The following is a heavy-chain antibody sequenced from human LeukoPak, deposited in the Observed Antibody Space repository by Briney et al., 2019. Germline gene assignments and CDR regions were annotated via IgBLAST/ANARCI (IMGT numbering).Heavy chain of an antibody. Sequence: KPSETLSLTCTVSGGSISSYYWSWIRQSPGKGLEWIGEINHSGSTNYNPSLKSRVTISVDTSKNQFSLKLSSVTAADTAVYYCARGPQNRYCSGGSCYPFDYWGQGTLVTVSS. J-gene: IGHJ4*02. CDR2: INHSGST. CDR3: ARGPQNRYCSGGSCYPFDY. D-gene: IGHD2-15*01. V-gene: IGHV4-34*01. CDR1: GGSISSYY.